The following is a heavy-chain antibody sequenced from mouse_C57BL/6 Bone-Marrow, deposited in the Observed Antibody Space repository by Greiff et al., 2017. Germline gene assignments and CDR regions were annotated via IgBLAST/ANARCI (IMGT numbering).Heavy chain of an antibody. CDR1: GYTFTDYY. D-gene: IGHD1-1*01. V-gene: IGHV1-19*01. CDR3: ARSHYYGSSLWYFDV. CDR2: INPYNGGT. J-gene: IGHJ1*03. Sequence: EVQLKESGPVLVKPGASVKMSCKASGYTFTDYYMNWVKQSHGKSLEWIGVINPYNGGTSYNQKFKGKATLTVDKSSSTAYMELNSLTSEDSAVYYCARSHYYGSSLWYFDVWGTGTTVTVSS.